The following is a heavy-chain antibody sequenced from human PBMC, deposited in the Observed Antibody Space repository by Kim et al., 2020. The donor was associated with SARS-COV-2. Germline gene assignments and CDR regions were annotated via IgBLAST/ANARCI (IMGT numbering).Heavy chain of an antibody. CDR1: GGTFSSYA. J-gene: IGHJ4*02. CDR3: ARDSPRWDSGSPGLFDY. CDR2: IIPILGIA. D-gene: IGHD1-26*01. V-gene: IGHV1-69*04. Sequence: SVKVSCKASGGTFSSYAISWVRQAPGQGLEWMGRIIPILGIANYAQKFQGRVTITADKSTSTAYMELSSLRSEDTAVYYCARDSPRWDSGSPGLFDYWGQGTLVTVSS.